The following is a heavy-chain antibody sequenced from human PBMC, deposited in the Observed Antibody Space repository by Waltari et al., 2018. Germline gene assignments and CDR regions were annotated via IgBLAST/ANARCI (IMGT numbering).Heavy chain of an antibody. J-gene: IGHJ6*02. D-gene: IGHD6-19*01. Sequence: EVQLLESGGGLVQPGGSLRLSCAASGFTFSSYAMSWVRQAPGKGMEWVAAISGSGCSTYYADSVKGRFTISRDNSKNTLYLQMNSLRAEDTAVYYCAKDGGYSSGWYFYYYGMDVWGQGTTVTVSS. CDR3: AKDGGYSSGWYFYYYGMDV. V-gene: IGHV3-23*01. CDR2: ISGSGCST. CDR1: GFTFSSYA.